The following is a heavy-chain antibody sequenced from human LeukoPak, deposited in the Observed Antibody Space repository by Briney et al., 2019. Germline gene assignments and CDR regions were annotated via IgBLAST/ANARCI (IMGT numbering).Heavy chain of an antibody. CDR3: AKDRYYGSGSYYNDFPDY. J-gene: IGHJ4*02. V-gene: IGHV3-23*01. D-gene: IGHD3-10*01. Sequence: GGSLRLSCAASGFTFSSYGMSWVRQAPGKGLEWVSAISGSGGSTYYADSVKGRFTISRDNSKNTLYLQMNSLRAEDTAVYYCAKDRYYGSGSYYNDFPDYWGQGTLVTVSS. CDR2: ISGSGGST. CDR1: GFTFSSYG.